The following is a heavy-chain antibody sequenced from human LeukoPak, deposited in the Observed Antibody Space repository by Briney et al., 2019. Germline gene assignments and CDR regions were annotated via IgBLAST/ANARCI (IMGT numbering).Heavy chain of an antibody. Sequence: GGSLRLSCAASGFTFSSYAMRWVRQAPGKGLEWVAVISYDGSNKYYADSVKGRFTISRDNSKNTLYLQMNSLRAEDTAVYYCARGGEYYFDYWGQGTLVTVSS. CDR3: ARGGEYYFDY. V-gene: IGHV3-30-3*01. J-gene: IGHJ4*02. CDR1: GFTFSSYA. D-gene: IGHD3-10*01. CDR2: ISYDGSNK.